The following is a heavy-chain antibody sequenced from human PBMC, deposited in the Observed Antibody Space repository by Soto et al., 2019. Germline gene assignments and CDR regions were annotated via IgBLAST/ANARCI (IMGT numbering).Heavy chain of an antibody. CDR1: GYIFVNYG. Sequence: QVQLVQSGDEVKKPGASVKVSCKASGYIFVNYGIAWVRQAPRQGLEWMGWISPYTGNTHSATKIQGRLTMTTDTSTSTAYMDLGSLTSDDTAVYYCVMVDNYVTPTPQDVWGEGTTVTVSS. D-gene: IGHD3-16*01. CDR2: ISPYTGNT. V-gene: IGHV1-18*01. CDR3: VMVDNYVTPTPQDV. J-gene: IGHJ6*04.